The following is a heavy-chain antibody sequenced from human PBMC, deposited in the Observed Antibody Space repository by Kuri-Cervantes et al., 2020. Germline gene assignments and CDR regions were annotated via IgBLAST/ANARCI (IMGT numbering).Heavy chain of an antibody. CDR3: ARDLGRGE. CDR1: GFDFSSYG. Sequence: GESLKISCAASGFDFSSYGMHRVRQAPGKGLEWVAFTQYDGKKKYHADSAKGRFTISRDNSKNTLYLELHSLRAGDTAKYYCARDLGRGEWGQGTLVPSPQ. J-gene: IGHJ4*02. V-gene: IGHV3-30*02. CDR2: TQYDGKKK. D-gene: IGHD3-16*01.